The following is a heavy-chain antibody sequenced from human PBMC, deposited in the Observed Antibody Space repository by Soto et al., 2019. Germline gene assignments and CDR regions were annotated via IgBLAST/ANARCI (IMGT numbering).Heavy chain of an antibody. V-gene: IGHV3-23*01. CDR3: AKVPYAGHFDY. CDR2: ISGSGGST. D-gene: IGHD2-2*01. J-gene: IGHJ4*02. CDR1: GFTFTTYS. Sequence: GGSLRLSCAASGFTFTTYSMNWVRQAPGKGLEWVSAISGSGGSTYYADSVKGRFTISRDNSKNTLYLQMNSLRAEDTAVYYCAKVPYAGHFDYWGQGTLVTVSS.